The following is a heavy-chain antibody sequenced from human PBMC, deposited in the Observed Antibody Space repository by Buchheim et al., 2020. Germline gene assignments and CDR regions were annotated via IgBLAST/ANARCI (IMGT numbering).Heavy chain of an antibody. CDR3: ARGGWFGELLSDLDY. Sequence: QVQLVESGGGVVQPGRSLRLSCAASGFTFSSYGMHWVRQAPGKGLEWVAVIWYDGSNKYYADSVKGRFTISRDNSKNTRYLQMNSLRAEDTAVYYCARGGWFGELLSDLDYWGQGTL. J-gene: IGHJ4*02. V-gene: IGHV3-33*01. D-gene: IGHD3-10*01. CDR2: IWYDGSNK. CDR1: GFTFSSYG.